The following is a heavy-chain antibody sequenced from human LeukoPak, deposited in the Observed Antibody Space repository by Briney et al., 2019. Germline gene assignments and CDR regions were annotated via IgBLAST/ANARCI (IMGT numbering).Heavy chain of an antibody. CDR3: ARSCGGDCYQMDYYYYMDV. CDR1: GFTFSTYS. D-gene: IGHD2-21*02. Sequence: PGGSLRLSCAASGFTFSTYSIHWVRQAPGKGLEWVSYISSSSSTIYYADSVKGRFTISRDNAKNSLYLQMNSLRAEDTAVYYCARSCGGDCYQMDYYYYMDVWGKGTTVTVSS. V-gene: IGHV3-48*01. CDR2: ISSSSSTI. J-gene: IGHJ6*03.